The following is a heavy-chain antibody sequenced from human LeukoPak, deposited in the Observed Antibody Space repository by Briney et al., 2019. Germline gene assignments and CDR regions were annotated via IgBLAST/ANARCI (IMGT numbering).Heavy chain of an antibody. J-gene: IGHJ4*02. V-gene: IGHV4-4*02. CDR2: IYHSGST. CDR1: GDSISSSNW. Sequence: PSETLSLTCAVSGDSISSSNWWSWVRQPPGKGLEWIGEIYHSGSTNYNPSLKSRVTISVDKSKNQFSLKLTSVTADTAVYYCARGYANYYDSSGPPGYWGQGTLVTVSS. D-gene: IGHD3-22*01. CDR3: ARGYANYYDSSGPPGY.